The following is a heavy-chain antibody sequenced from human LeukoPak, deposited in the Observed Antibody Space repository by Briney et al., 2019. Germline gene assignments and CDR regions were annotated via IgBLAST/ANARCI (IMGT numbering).Heavy chain of an antibody. CDR1: GGAISRGDYY. D-gene: IGHD3-22*01. CDR2: IYYSGST. CDR3: ARTYYDSWGYYEVTY. J-gene: IGHJ4*02. V-gene: IGHV4-30-4*02. Sequence: PSETLSLTCTVSGGAISRGDYYWSWIRQPPGKGLEWIGYIYYSGSTYYNPSLKSRVTISVDPSKNQFSLRLRSVTAADTAVYYCARTYYDSWGYYEVTYWGQGTLVTVSS.